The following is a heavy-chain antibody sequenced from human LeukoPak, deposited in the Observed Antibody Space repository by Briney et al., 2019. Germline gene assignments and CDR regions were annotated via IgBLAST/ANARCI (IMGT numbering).Heavy chain of an antibody. D-gene: IGHD5-12*01. V-gene: IGHV3-64*01. J-gene: IGHJ2*01. CDR1: GFTFSSYA. CDR3: ARVRKYSGYYSWYFDL. Sequence: PGGSLRLSCAASGFTFSSYAMHWVRQAPGKGLEYVSAISSNGGSTYYANSVKGRFTISRDNSKNTLYLQMNSLRAGDTAVYYCARVRKYSGYYSWYFDLWGRGTLVTVSS. CDR2: ISSNGGST.